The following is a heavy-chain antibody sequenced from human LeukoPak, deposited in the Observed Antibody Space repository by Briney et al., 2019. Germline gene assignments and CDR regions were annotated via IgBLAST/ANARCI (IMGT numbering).Heavy chain of an antibody. CDR3: ARVKWSVVSFDY. CDR1: GGSISSSSYY. Sequence: SETLSLTCTVSGGSISSSSYYWGWIRQPPGKGLEWIGSIYYSGSTYYNPSLKSRVTISVDTSKNQFSLKLSSVTAADTAVYYCARVKWSVVSFDYWGQGTLVTVSS. D-gene: IGHD2-15*01. CDR2: IYYSGST. J-gene: IGHJ4*02. V-gene: IGHV4-39*07.